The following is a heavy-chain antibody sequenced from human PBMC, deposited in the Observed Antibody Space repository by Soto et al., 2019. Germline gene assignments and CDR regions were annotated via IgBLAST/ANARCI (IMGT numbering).Heavy chain of an antibody. CDR1: GDTFSSSYT. CDR2: ITPILDTT. CDR3: ARGPDYEGYFDY. V-gene: IGHV1-69*13. J-gene: IGHJ4*02. D-gene: IGHD4-17*01. Sequence: GASVKVSCKASGDTFSSSYTTSWVRLAPGQGLEWMGGITPILDTTHYAQKFQGRVTITADESMTTAYMELSGLRSEDTAVYYCARGPDYEGYFDYWGQGTLVTVSS.